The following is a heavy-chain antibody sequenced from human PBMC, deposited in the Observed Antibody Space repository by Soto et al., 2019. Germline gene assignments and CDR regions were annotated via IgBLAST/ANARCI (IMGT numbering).Heavy chain of an antibody. D-gene: IGHD6-13*01. CDR1: GFKLSSYW. CDR2: IKQDGSEK. CDR3: ARYCSSWPSGMDV. Sequence: EVQLVESGGGLVQPGGSLRLSCAASGFKLSSYWMSWVRQAPGKGLEWVANIKQDGSEKYYVDSVKGRFTISRDNAENSLYLQMTSLRAEDTAVYYCARYCSSWPSGMDVWGEGTTVTV. J-gene: IGHJ6*02. V-gene: IGHV3-7*05.